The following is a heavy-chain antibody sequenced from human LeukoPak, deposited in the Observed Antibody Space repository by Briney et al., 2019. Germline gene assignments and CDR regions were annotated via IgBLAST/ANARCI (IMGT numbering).Heavy chain of an antibody. Sequence: PGGSLRLSCAVSGITLSNYGMSWVRQAPGKGLEWVAGISGSGGGTVYADSVKGRFTIPRDNPKNTLYPQMNSLRAEDTAVYFCAKRGVVIRVILVGFHKEAYYFDSWGQGALVTVSS. D-gene: IGHD3-22*01. V-gene: IGHV3-23*01. J-gene: IGHJ4*02. CDR1: GITLSNYG. CDR3: AKRGVVIRVILVGFHKEAYYFDS. CDR2: ISGSGGGT.